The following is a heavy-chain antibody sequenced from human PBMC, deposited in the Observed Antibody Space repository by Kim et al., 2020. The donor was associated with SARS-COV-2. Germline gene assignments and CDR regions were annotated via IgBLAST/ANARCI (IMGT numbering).Heavy chain of an antibody. CDR3: ARENRFCTNGVCSTWIDY. Sequence: KGRFTNARDDSKNTLYLQMNSLRAEDTAVYYCARENRFCTNGVCSTWIDYWGQGTLVTVSS. D-gene: IGHD2-8*01. J-gene: IGHJ4*02. V-gene: IGHV3-53*01.